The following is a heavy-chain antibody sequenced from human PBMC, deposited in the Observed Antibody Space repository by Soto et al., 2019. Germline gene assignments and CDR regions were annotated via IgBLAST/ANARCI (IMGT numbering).Heavy chain of an antibody. J-gene: IGHJ3*02. V-gene: IGHV1-69*06. CDR3: AIDYGSGSYSARGRAFDM. D-gene: IGHD3-10*01. CDR2: IIPIFGTA. CDR1: GGTFSSYA. Sequence: SVKVSCKASGGTFSSYAISWVRQAPGQGLEWMGGIIPIFGTANYAQKFQGRVTITADKSTSTAYMELSSLRSEDTAVYYCAIDYGSGSYSARGRAFDMWGEGTMMTV.